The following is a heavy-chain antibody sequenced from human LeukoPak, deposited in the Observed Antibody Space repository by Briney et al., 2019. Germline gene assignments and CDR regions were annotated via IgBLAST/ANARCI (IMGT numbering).Heavy chain of an antibody. Sequence: PGGSLRLSCAASGFTFSNYAMSWARQAPGKGLEWVSSINKNGGNTYYADSVKGRFTLSRDNSKNTLYLQMNSLRAEDTAVYYCARDWLDSSGYPDSWGQGTLVTVSS. CDR1: GFTFSNYA. D-gene: IGHD3-22*01. CDR3: ARDWLDSSGYPDS. J-gene: IGHJ4*02. CDR2: INKNGGNT. V-gene: IGHV3-23*01.